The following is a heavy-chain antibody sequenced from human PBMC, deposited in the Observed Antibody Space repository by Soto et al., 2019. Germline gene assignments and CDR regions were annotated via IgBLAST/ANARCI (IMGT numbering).Heavy chain of an antibody. Sequence: SVKVSCKASGGTFSIYAISCVRQAPVQWRDGMGGIIPIFGTANYAQKFQGRVTITADKSTSTAYMELSSLRSEDTAVYYCARFGLGYCSSTSCFYYYYYGMDVWGQGTTVTVSS. CDR2: IIPIFGTA. J-gene: IGHJ6*02. CDR1: GGTFSIYA. V-gene: IGHV1-69*06. D-gene: IGHD2-2*01. CDR3: ARFGLGYCSSTSCFYYYYYGMDV.